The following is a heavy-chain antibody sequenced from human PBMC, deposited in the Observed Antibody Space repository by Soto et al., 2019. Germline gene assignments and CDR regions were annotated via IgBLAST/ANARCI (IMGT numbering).Heavy chain of an antibody. V-gene: IGHV1-18*01. CDR2: ISAYNGNT. CDR3: AGDRVGMCFDY. J-gene: IGHJ4*02. Sequence: ASVKVSCKASGYTFTSYGISWVRQAPGQGLEWMGWISAYNGNTNYAQKLQGRVTMTTDTSTSTAYMEQRSLRSEDTAVYKSAGDRVGMCFDYWGQGTLVTVSS. CDR1: GYTFTSYG. D-gene: IGHD1-26*01.